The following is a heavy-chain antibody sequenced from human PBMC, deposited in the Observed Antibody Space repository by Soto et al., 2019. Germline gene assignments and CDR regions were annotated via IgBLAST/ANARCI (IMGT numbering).Heavy chain of an antibody. J-gene: IGHJ4*02. CDR1: GLVFKDSS. Sequence: EVLLVESGGGLVQPGGSPKIPCAAPGLVFKDSSIYLVPQASGKGLEWVGRIRDRAFSYATAYAASVKGRFTISRDDSTNTAYLQMNSLKTEDTAIYYCTRLISAAQDYWGQGTLVTVSS. V-gene: IGHV3-73*01. D-gene: IGHD3-10*01. CDR3: TRLISAAQDY. CDR2: IRDRAFSYAT.